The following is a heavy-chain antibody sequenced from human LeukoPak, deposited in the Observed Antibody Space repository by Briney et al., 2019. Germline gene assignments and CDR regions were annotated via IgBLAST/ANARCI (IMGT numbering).Heavy chain of an antibody. CDR2: ISSSSSYI. J-gene: IGHJ5*01. D-gene: IGHD4-17*01. CDR3: ARDNTVIGWFDP. CDR1: GFTFSSYS. V-gene: IGHV3-21*01. Sequence: GGSLRLSCAASGFTFSSYSMNWVRQAPGKGLEWVSSISSSSSYIYYADSVKGRFTISRDNAKNSLFLQMNSLRAEDTAVYYCARDNTVIGWFDPWGQGTLVTVSS.